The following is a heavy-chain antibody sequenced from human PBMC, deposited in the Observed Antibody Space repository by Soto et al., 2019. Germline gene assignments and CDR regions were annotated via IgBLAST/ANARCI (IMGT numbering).Heavy chain of an antibody. CDR3: ARDCSRATCYRDDNNYAMDIV. V-gene: IGHV4-30-4*01. CDR2: IYYSGST. CDR1: GGSMSSSDYY. Sequence: QVQLQESGPGLVKPSQTLSLTCIVSGGSMSSSDYYWSWIRQSPGKGLEWIGYIYYSGSTYYNPSLKSRVIISADTSKNQFSLKLTSVTAADTAVYFCARDCSRATCYRDDNNYAMDIVWGQGTTVTVSS. J-gene: IGHJ6*02. D-gene: IGHD2-2*01.